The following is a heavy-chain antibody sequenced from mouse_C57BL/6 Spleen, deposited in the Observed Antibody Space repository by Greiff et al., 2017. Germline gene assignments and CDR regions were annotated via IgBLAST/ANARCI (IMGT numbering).Heavy chain of an antibody. CDR3: ARHSYGNYHYFDY. CDR2: ISGGGGNT. CDR1: GFTFSSYT. D-gene: IGHD2-10*02. Sequence: EVMLVESGGGLVKPGGSLKLSCAASGFTFSSYTMSWVRQTPEKRLEWVATISGGGGNTYYPDSVKGRFTISRDNAKNTLYLQMSSLRSEDTALYYCARHSYGNYHYFDYWGQGTTLTVSS. V-gene: IGHV5-9*01. J-gene: IGHJ2*01.